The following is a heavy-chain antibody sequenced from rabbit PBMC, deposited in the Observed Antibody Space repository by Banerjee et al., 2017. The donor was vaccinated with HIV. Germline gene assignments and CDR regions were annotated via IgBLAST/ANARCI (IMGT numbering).Heavy chain of an antibody. Sequence: QEQLVESGGGLVKPEGSLTLTCTASGFSFSNKYVMCWVRQAPGKGLEWIACIYAGSSGDTYYASWAKGRFTISKTSSTTVTLQMTSLTAADTATYFCARDLAGVIGWNFNLWGPGTLVTVS. D-gene: IGHD4-1*01. V-gene: IGHV1S45*01. CDR1: GFSFSNKYV. CDR3: ARDLAGVIGWNFNL. J-gene: IGHJ4*01. CDR2: IYAGSSGDT.